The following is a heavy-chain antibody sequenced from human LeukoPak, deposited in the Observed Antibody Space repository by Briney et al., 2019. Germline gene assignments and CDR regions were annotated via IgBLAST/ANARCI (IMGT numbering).Heavy chain of an antibody. CDR1: GFTFNRYN. CDR2: ISTSSSYI. J-gene: IGHJ5*02. Sequence: PGGSLRLSCAASGFTFNRYNMNWVRRAPGKGLEWVSSISTSSSYIYYADSVRGRFTISRDNAKNSLYLQMNSLRAEDTAVYSCARGADGVSSNSRGWFGPWGQGTLVTVSS. CDR3: ARGADGVSSNSRGWFGP. D-gene: IGHD2-15*01. V-gene: IGHV3-21*01.